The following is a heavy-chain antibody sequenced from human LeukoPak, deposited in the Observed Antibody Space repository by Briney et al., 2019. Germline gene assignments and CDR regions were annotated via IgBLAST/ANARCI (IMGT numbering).Heavy chain of an antibody. V-gene: IGHV4-39*01. CDR1: GGSVSSSSYY. CDR2: IYYSGST. CDR3: ARQGGWFDP. D-gene: IGHD3-16*01. Sequence: SETLSLTCTVSGGSVSSSSYYWGWIRQPPGKGLEWIGSIYYSGSTYYNPSLKSRVTISVDTSKNQFSLKLSSVTAADTAVYYCARQGGWFDPWGQGALVTVSS. J-gene: IGHJ5*02.